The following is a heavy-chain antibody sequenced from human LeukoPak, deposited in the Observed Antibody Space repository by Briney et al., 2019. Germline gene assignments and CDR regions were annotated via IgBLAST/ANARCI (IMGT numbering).Heavy chain of an antibody. CDR3: ARLTPGKNWFDP. D-gene: IGHD3-10*01. CDR2: MYHSGIT. J-gene: IGHJ5*02. CDR1: GYSINSAYY. Sequence: SETLSLTCAVSGYSINSAYYWGWTRQPPGKGLEWVASMYHSGITYYNSSLKSRATISVDTSKNQFSLKLNSVTAADTSVYYCARLTPGKNWFDPWGHGTLATVTS. V-gene: IGHV4-38-2*01.